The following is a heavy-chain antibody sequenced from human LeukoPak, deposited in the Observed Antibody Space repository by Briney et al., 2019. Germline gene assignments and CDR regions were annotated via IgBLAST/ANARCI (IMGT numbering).Heavy chain of an antibody. CDR3: AGGSGASWFDP. D-gene: IGHD2-8*02. Sequence: SETLSLTCSVSGGSISSGYWSWIRQPPGKGLEWIAYIYNSGRSNYNPSLKGRVAISLDTSKNQFSLKLSSVTAADTAVYYCAGGSGASWFDPWGQGTLVTVSS. CDR1: GGSISSGY. J-gene: IGHJ5*02. CDR2: IYNSGRS. V-gene: IGHV4-59*01.